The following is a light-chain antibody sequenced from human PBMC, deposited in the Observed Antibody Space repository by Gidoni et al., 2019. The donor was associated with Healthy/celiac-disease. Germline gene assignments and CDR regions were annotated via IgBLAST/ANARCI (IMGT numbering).Light chain of an antibody. J-gene: IGKJ2*01. CDR1: QSISSY. Sequence: DIQLTQSPSSLSASVGDRVTIPCRASQSISSYLNWYQQKPGKAPKLLIYAASSLQSGVPSRFSGRGSGKELTLNIRRLQPEDFATYYCQQSYSKPYTFXXXTKLEIK. CDR3: QQSYSKPYT. CDR2: AAS. V-gene: IGKV1-39*01.